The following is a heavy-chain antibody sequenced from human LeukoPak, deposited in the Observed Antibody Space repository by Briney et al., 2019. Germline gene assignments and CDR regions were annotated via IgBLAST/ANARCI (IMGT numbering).Heavy chain of an antibody. CDR1: GSSISSYY. CDR3: ARGGVVPAAPYYYYYYYMDV. J-gene: IGHJ6*03. Sequence: SETLSLTCTVSGSSISSYYWSWIRQPAGKGLEWIGRIYTSGSTNYNPSLKSRVTMSVDTSKNQFSLKLSSVTAADTAVYYCARGGVVPAAPYYYYYYYMDVWGKGTTVTVSS. CDR2: IYTSGST. V-gene: IGHV4-4*07. D-gene: IGHD2-2*01.